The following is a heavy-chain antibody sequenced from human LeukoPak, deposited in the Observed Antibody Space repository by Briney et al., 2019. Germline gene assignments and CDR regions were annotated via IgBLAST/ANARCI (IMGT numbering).Heavy chain of an antibody. Sequence: PGGSLRLSCAASGFTFSTYAMSWVRQAPGGGLQWVSGISNSGDSTYYLDSVKGRFTISRDNSKNTLHLQMSSLRAEDTALYYCVKDRCDRATCPEVWGQRTLVTVSS. CDR3: VKDRCDRATCPEV. CDR1: GFTFSTYA. J-gene: IGHJ4*02. V-gene: IGHV3-23*01. D-gene: IGHD2-21*01. CDR2: ISNSGDST.